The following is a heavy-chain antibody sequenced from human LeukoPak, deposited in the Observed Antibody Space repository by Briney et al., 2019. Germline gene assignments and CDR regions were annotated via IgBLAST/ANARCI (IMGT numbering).Heavy chain of an antibody. CDR2: IYHSGST. CDR1: GYSISSGYY. CDR3: ARHETMVRGAPPYYFDY. V-gene: IGHV4-38-2*02. D-gene: IGHD3-10*01. Sequence: KPSETLSLTCTVSGYSISSGYYWGWIRQPPGKGLEWIGSIYHSGSTYYNPSLKSRVTISVDTSKNQSSLKLSSVTAADTAVYYCARHETMVRGAPPYYFDYWGQGTLVTVSS. J-gene: IGHJ4*02.